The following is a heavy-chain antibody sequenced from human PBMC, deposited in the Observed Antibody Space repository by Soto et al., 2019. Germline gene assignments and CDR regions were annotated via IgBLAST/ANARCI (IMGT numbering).Heavy chain of an antibody. V-gene: IGHV1-46*01. CDR3: ARYCSGCSCSDIDAFDI. J-gene: IGHJ3*02. D-gene: IGHD2-15*01. Sequence: ASVKVSCKASGYTFTSYYMHWVRQAPGQGLEWMGIINPSGGSTSYAQKFQGRVTMTRDTSTSTVYMELSSLRSEDTAVYYCARYCSGCSCSDIDAFDIWGQGTMVTVSS. CDR1: GYTFTSYY. CDR2: INPSGGST.